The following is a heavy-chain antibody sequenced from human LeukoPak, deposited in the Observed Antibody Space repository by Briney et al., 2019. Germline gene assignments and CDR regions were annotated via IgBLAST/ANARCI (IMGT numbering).Heavy chain of an antibody. V-gene: IGHV3-30-3*01. Sequence: PGRSLRLSCAASGFTFSSYAMHWVRQAPGQGLEWVAVISYDGSNKYYADSVKGRFTISRDNSKNTLYLQMNSLRAEDTAVYYCARDTDRYGSGSPDYWGQGTLVTVSS. J-gene: IGHJ4*02. CDR3: ARDTDRYGSGSPDY. D-gene: IGHD3-10*01. CDR1: GFTFSSYA. CDR2: ISYDGSNK.